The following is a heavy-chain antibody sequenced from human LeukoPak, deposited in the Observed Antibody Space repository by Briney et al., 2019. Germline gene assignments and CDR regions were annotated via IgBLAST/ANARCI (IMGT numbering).Heavy chain of an antibody. D-gene: IGHD6-19*01. CDR1: GFTFSSYG. CDR2: ISYDGSNK. Sequence: GGSLRLSCAASGFTFSSYGMHWVRQAPGKGLEWVAVISYDGSNKYYADSVKGRFTISRDNSKNTLYLQMNSLRAEDTAVYYCARTPYSSGWPLDYWGQGTLVTVSS. V-gene: IGHV3-30*03. CDR3: ARTPYSSGWPLDY. J-gene: IGHJ4*02.